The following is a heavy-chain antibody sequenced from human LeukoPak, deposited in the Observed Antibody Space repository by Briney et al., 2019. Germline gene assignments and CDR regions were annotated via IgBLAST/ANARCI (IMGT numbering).Heavy chain of an antibody. CDR1: GFSVSTNY. Sequence: GGSLRLSCAVSGFSVSTNYMTWVRQAPGRGLEWVSVIYSDGTTYYADSVKGRFTISRDNSKNTVYLQMNSLRAEDTAVYYCAKVLSGSQDYWGQGTLVTVFS. V-gene: IGHV3-53*01. J-gene: IGHJ4*02. CDR3: AKVLSGSQDY. CDR2: IYSDGTT. D-gene: IGHD1-26*01.